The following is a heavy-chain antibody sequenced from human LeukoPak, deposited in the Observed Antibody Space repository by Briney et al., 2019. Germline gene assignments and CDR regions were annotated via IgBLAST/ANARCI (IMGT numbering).Heavy chain of an antibody. CDR3: ARANHYGLFDY. Sequence: SVTVSCKASGGTFSSYAISWVRQAPGQGLEWMGRIIPILGIANYAQKFQGRVTITADKSTSTAYMELSSLRSEDTAVYYCARANHYGLFDYWGQGTLVTVSS. V-gene: IGHV1-69*04. D-gene: IGHD4-17*01. J-gene: IGHJ4*02. CDR2: IIPILGIA. CDR1: GGTFSSYA.